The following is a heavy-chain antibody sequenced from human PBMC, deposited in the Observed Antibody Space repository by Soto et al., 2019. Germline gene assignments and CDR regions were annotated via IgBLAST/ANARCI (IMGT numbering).Heavy chain of an antibody. CDR3: ATPGGLRTRRRSGGSCYSFPHYYYYYGMDV. CDR2: ISAYNGNT. J-gene: IGHJ6*02. V-gene: IGHV1-18*04. Sequence: ASVKVSCKASGYTFTSYGISWVRQAPGQGLEWMGWISAYNGNTNYAQKLQGRVTMTTDTSTSTAYMELRSLRSDDTAVYYCATPGGLRTRRRSGGSCYSFPHYYYYYGMDVWGQGTTFTVSS. D-gene: IGHD2-15*01. CDR1: GYTFTSYG.